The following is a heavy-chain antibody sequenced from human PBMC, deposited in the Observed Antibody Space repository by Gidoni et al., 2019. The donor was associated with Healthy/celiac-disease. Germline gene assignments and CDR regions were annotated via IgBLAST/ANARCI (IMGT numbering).Heavy chain of an antibody. CDR2: LIPIFGTA. Sequence: QVQLVQSGAEVKKPGSSVKAPSQASGGSFTSYAFSWVRQAPGHGLEWMGGLIPIFGTANYGQKCQGRVTIAADESTSTACMELSSLRSEDTAVYYCAGALLGGSSPSSWFDPWGQGTLVTVSS. CDR1: GGSFTSYA. D-gene: IGHD2-15*01. V-gene: IGHV1-69*01. J-gene: IGHJ5*02. CDR3: AGALLGGSSPSSWFDP.